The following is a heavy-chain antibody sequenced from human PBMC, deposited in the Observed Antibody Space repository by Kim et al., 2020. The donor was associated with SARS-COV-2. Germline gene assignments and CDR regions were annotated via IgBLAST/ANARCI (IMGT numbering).Heavy chain of an antibody. CDR2: ISYDGSNK. J-gene: IGHJ4*02. V-gene: IGHV3-30*18. CDR1: GFTFSSYG. CDR3: AKGLDGAV. D-gene: IGHD3-10*01. Sequence: GGSLRLSCAASGFTFSSYGMHWVRQAPGKGLEWVAVISYDGSNKYYADSVKGRFTISRDNSKNTLYLQMNSLRAEDTAVYYCAKGLDGAVGGQGTLVTVSS.